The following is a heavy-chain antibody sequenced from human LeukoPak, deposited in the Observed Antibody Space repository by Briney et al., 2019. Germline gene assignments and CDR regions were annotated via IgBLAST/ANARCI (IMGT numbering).Heavy chain of an antibody. Sequence: SETLSLTCAVSGGSGGSISSSNYWSWVRQPPGKGLEWIGNIYYSGSTFYNPSLKSRVTISVDTSKNQFSLKLSSVTAADTAVYYCASCGDCYSGGYFDYWGQGTLVTVSS. CDR3: ASCGDCYSGGYFDY. J-gene: IGHJ4*02. CDR2: IYYSGST. V-gene: IGHV4-39*07. D-gene: IGHD2-21*02. CDR1: GGSGGSISSSNY.